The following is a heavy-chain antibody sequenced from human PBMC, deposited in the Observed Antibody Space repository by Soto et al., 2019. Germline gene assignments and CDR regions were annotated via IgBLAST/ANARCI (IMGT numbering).Heavy chain of an antibody. CDR2: IYYSGST. Sequence: PSETLSLTCTVSGGSITGYYWSWIRQPPGKGLEWIGYIYYSGSTNSNPSLKSRVAMSVDTSKNQFSLKLTSVTAADTAMYYCAKYGDYWFFDYWGQGXLVTVSS. V-gene: IGHV4-59*01. CDR1: GGSITGYY. CDR3: AKYGDYWFFDY. D-gene: IGHD4-17*01. J-gene: IGHJ4*02.